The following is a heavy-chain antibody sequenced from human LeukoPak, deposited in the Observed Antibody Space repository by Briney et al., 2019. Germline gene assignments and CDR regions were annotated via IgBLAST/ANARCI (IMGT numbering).Heavy chain of an antibody. J-gene: IGHJ4*02. Sequence: GGSLRLSCVVSGFSFSNYWMHWVRQAPGKGLVWVSCINSDGSTTSYAASVKGRFTISRDNAKNTLYLQMNSLRVEDTAVYYCARGIVGPTGDYWGQGTLVTVSS. CDR2: INSDGSTT. CDR3: ARGIVGPTGDY. V-gene: IGHV3-74*01. D-gene: IGHD1-26*01. CDR1: GFSFSNYW.